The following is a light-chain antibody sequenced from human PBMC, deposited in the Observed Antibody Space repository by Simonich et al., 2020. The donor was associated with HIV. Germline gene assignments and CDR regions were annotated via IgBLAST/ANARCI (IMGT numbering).Light chain of an antibody. CDR1: QSISSY. Sequence: DIQMTQSPSSLSASVGDRVTITCRASQSISSYLNWYQQKPGKAPKLLIYAASTLQSGVPSRFSGSGSGTDCTLTISSLQPEDFATYYCQQLNSYPPPFTFGPGTKVDVK. CDR2: AAS. CDR3: QQLNSYPPPFT. J-gene: IGKJ3*01. V-gene: IGKV1-39*01.